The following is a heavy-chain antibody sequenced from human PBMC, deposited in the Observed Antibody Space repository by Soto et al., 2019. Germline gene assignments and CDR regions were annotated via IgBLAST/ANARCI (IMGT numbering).Heavy chain of an antibody. J-gene: IGHJ4*02. D-gene: IGHD4-4*01. CDR2: IKSKTDGGTT. CDR1: GFTFSNAW. Sequence: GGSLSLSCAASGFTFSNAWMSWVRQAPGKGLEWVGRIKSKTDGGTTDYAAPVKGRFTISRDDSKNTLYLQMNSLKTEDTAVYYCTTEFWTKVTPPLTDEDYWGQGTLVTVSS. CDR3: TTEFWTKVTPPLTDEDY. V-gene: IGHV3-15*01.